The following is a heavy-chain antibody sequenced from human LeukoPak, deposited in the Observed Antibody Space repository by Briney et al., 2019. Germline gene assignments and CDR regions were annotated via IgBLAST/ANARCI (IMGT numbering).Heavy chain of an antibody. CDR3: GVLYYRNNWFDP. Sequence: PGGSLRLSCAASGFAFSSYSMNWVRQAPGKGLEWVSYISSSSSTIYYADSVKGRLTISRDNAKNSLYLQMNSLRAEDTAVYYCGVLYYRNNWFDPWGQGTLVTVSS. CDR1: GFAFSSYS. D-gene: IGHD3-10*01. CDR2: ISSSSSTI. V-gene: IGHV3-48*01. J-gene: IGHJ5*02.